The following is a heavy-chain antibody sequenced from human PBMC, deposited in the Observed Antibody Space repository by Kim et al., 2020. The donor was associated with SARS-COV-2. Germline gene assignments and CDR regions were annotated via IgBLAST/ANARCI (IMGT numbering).Heavy chain of an antibody. Sequence: GGSLRLSCAASGFTFSDYWMSWVRQAPGKGLEWVANIRQDGGEKKYLESVKGRFTISRDNARESVYLQMNSLRVEDTAIYYCVKDKWDQGPTVDAFDIW. V-gene: IGHV3-7*01. CDR1: GFTFSDYW. CDR3: VKDKWDQGPTVDAFDI. J-gene: IGHJ3*02. CDR2: IRQDGGEK. D-gene: IGHD1-26*01.